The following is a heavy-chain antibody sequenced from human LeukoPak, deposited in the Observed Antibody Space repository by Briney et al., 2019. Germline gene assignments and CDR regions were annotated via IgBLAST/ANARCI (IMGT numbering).Heavy chain of an antibody. V-gene: IGHV1-69*06. CDR1: GGTFSSYA. D-gene: IGHD2-2*01. Sequence: SVKVSCKASGGTFSSYAISWVRQAPGQGLEWRGGIIPIFGTANYAQKFQGRVTITADKSTSTAYMEPSSLRSEDTAVYYCARAYCSSTSCLADAFDIWGQGTMVTVSS. CDR3: ARAYCSSTSCLADAFDI. J-gene: IGHJ3*02. CDR2: IIPIFGTA.